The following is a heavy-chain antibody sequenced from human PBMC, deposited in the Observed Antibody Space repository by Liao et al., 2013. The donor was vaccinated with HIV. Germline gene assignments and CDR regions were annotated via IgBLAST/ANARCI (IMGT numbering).Heavy chain of an antibody. CDR2: IYNSGTT. V-gene: IGHV4-4*07. Sequence: QMQLQESGPGLVKPSETLSLTCSVSGASISDYYWSWVRQPAGQGLEWIGRIYNSGTTKYNPSLKSRVTMSLDRSRNRVSLRLTSVTAADTALYYCGTDGSNVGARAFDFWGQGTMVAVSS. D-gene: IGHD4-11*01. J-gene: IGHJ3*01. CDR3: GTDGSNVGARAFDF. CDR1: GASISDYY.